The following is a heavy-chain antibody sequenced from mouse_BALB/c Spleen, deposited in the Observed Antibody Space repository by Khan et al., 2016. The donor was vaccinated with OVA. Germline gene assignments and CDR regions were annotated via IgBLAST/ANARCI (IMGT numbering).Heavy chain of an antibody. V-gene: IGHV2-6-7*01. Sequence: QVQLKQSGPGLVAPSQSLSITCTVSGFSLTGYGVNWVRQPPGKGLEWLGMIWGDGSTDYNSDLKSRLSITKDNSKSQVFFKMNSLQTDDAAGYYCARELRLGGFAFWGQGTLVTVSA. CDR2: IWGDGST. CDR1: GFSLTGYG. D-gene: IGHD1-2*01. CDR3: ARELRLGGFAF. J-gene: IGHJ3*01.